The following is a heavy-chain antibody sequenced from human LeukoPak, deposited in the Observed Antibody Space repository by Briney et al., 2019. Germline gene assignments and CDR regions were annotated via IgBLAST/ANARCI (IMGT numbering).Heavy chain of an antibody. CDR2: IYTSGST. J-gene: IGHJ3*02. V-gene: IGHV4-4*07. D-gene: IGHD6-19*01. Sequence: SETLSLTCTVSGGSISSYYWSWIRQPAGKGLEWIGRIYTSGSTNYNPSLKSRVTMSVDTSKNQFSLKLSSETAADTAVYYCARDSYSSGWSDAFDIWAKGQWSPSLQ. CDR3: ARDSYSSGWSDAFDI. CDR1: GGSISSYY.